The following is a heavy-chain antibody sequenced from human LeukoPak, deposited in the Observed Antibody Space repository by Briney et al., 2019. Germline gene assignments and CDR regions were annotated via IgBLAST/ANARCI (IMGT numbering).Heavy chain of an antibody. CDR3: ARQNAYYYHIDV. J-gene: IGHJ6*03. V-gene: IGHV4-34*01. Sequence: KPSETLSLTCAVYGGSFSGYYWSWIRQPPGKGLEWIGEINHSGSTNYNPSLKSRVTISVDTSKNQFSLKLSSVTAADTAVYYCARQNAYYYHIDVWGKGTTVTVSS. CDR1: GGSFSGYY. CDR2: INHSGST.